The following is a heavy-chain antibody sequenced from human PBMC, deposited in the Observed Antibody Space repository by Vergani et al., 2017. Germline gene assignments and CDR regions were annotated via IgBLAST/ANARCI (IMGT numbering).Heavy chain of an antibody. D-gene: IGHD4-11*01. CDR3: AIQKDYYMDV. J-gene: IGHJ6*03. V-gene: IGHV4-31*01. CDR1: GAYVGSGGYY. Sequence: QVQLQESGPGLVKASQTLSLTCSVSGAYVGSGGYYWSWVRQRPGMGLDWIGYIYYSGTTYYKPSLEIPLTISLDTSENLLSLVFTAVTASDTAVYYCAIQKDYYMDVWGKGATVTVS. CDR2: IYYSGTT.